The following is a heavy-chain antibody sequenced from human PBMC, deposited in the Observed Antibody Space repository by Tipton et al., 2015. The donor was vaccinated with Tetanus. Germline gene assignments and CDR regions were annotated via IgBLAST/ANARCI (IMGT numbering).Heavy chain of an antibody. CDR2: VYYSGTT. Sequence: TLSLTCTVSGGSISGSYWNWIRQPPGKGLEWIGYVYYSGTTNYNPSLKSRVTISTDKSKNQVSLRLNSVTAADTAVYFCARTPDYYYGMDVWGQGTTVTVSS. V-gene: IGHV4-59*12. J-gene: IGHJ6*02. CDR3: ARTPDYYYGMDV. CDR1: GGSISGSY.